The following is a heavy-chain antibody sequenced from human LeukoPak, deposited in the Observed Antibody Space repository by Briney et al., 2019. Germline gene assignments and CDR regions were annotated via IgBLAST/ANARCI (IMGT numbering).Heavy chain of an antibody. D-gene: IGHD1-1*01. V-gene: IGHV5-51*01. J-gene: IGHJ4*02. Sequence: GESLKISCKGSGYSFTSYWIGWVRQMPGKGLEWMGIIYPGDSDTRYSPSFQGQVTISADKSISTAYLQWSSLKASDTAMHYCARSPLAAQSYFDYWGQGTLVTVSS. CDR3: ARSPLAAQSYFDY. CDR1: GYSFTSYW. CDR2: IYPGDSDT.